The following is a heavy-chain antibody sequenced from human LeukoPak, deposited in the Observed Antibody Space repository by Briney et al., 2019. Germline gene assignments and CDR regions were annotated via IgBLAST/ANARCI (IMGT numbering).Heavy chain of an antibody. CDR1: GYSITSSSW. J-gene: IGHJ4*02. D-gene: IGHD5-18*01. CDR3: ARVPYSYGYWYFDY. CDR2: IYHSGTT. Sequence: SETLSLTCAVSGYSITSSSWWGWIRQPPGKGLEWIGYIYHSGTTYYNPSLQSRVTMSVDTSKNQFSLKLSSVTAVDTAVYYCARVPYSYGYWYFDYWGQGTLVTVSS. V-gene: IGHV4-28*03.